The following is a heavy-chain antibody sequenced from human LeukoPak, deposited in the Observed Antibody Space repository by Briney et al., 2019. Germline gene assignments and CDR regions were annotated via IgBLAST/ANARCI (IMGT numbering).Heavy chain of an antibody. CDR3: AKGQWFGESSRGMDV. J-gene: IGHJ6*02. V-gene: IGHV3-23*01. CDR2: ISGSGGST. D-gene: IGHD3-10*01. Sequence: GGSLRLSCAASGFTFSSYAMSWVRQAPGKGLEWVSAISGSGGSTYYADSVKGRFTISRDNSKNTLYLQMNSLRAEDTAVYYCAKGQWFGESSRGMDVWGQGTTITVSS. CDR1: GFTFSSYA.